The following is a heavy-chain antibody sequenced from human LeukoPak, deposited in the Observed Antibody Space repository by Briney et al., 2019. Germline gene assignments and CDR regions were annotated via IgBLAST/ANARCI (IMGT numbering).Heavy chain of an antibody. CDR1: GGSISSSSHY. CDR3: ARVTTMVRGAWAFDI. CDR2: IYYSGTT. Sequence: PSETLSLTCIVSGGSISSSSHYWGWIRQSPGKGLEWIGSIYYSGTTHNNPTLKSRVTISVDTSKNQFSLKLSSVTAADTAVYYCARVTTMVRGAWAFDIWGQGTMVTVSS. J-gene: IGHJ3*02. D-gene: IGHD3-10*01. V-gene: IGHV4-39*01.